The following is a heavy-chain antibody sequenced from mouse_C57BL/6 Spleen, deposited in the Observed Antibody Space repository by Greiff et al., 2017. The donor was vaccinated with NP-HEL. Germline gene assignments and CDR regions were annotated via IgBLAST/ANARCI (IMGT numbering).Heavy chain of an antibody. Sequence: VQLKQSGPELVKPGASVKISCKASGYAFSSSWMNWVKQRPGKGLEWIGRIYPGDGDTNYNGKFKGKATLTADKSSSTAYMQLSSLTSEDSAVYFCARGEGTTVVPFAYWGQGTLVTVSA. D-gene: IGHD1-1*01. CDR1: GYAFSSSW. CDR2: IYPGDGDT. CDR3: ARGEGTTVVPFAY. J-gene: IGHJ3*01. V-gene: IGHV1-82*01.